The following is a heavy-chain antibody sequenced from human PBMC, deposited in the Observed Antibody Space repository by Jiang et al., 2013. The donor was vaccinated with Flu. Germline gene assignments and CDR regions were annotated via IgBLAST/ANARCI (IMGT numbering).Heavy chain of an antibody. CDR1: GFTFSTFW. Sequence: GGPLRLSCAASGFTFSTFWMNWVRQAPGKGLEWVANIKQDGSGISYVDSVKGRFTISRDNAKKSLYLQMSSLRAEDTAVYYCARVFFQGYCSGGSCYSDGMDVW. CDR3: ARVFFQGYCSGGSCYSDGMDV. J-gene: IGHJ6*01. D-gene: IGHD2-15*01. V-gene: IGHV3-7*03. CDR2: IKQDGSGI.